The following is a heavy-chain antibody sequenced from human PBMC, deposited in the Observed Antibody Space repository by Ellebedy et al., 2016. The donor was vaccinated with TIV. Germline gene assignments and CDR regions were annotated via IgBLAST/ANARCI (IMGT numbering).Heavy chain of an antibody. CDR2: IYPGDSDT. CDR1: GYNFATYY. D-gene: IGHD1-26*01. CDR3: AVHFGSLES. V-gene: IGHV5-51*01. J-gene: IGHJ4*02. Sequence: GESLKISCQGSGYNFATYYIGWVRQMPGKGLEWMGIIYPGDSDTRYSPSFQGQVTISADKSISTAYLQWSSLKASDTAMYYCAVHFGSLESWGQGTLVTVSS.